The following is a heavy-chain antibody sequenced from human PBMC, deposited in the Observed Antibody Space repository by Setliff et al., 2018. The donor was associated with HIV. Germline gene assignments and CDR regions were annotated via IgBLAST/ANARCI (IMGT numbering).Heavy chain of an antibody. J-gene: IGHJ4*02. Sequence: SETLSLTCSVSGGSIRSNNYYWAWVRQPPGKGLEWIGSIYHTGSAYYNPSIQSRITISVDTSKNQFSLKLSSVTAADTAVYYCAREYCSAGSCYSGRWGQGMLVTVSS. CDR3: AREYCSAGSCYSGR. D-gene: IGHD2-15*01. V-gene: IGHV4-39*02. CDR1: GGSIRSNNYY. CDR2: IYHTGSA.